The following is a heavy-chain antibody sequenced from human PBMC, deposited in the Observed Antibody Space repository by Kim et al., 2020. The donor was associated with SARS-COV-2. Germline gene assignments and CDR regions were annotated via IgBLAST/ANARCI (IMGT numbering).Heavy chain of an antibody. D-gene: IGHD6-6*01. CDR2: ISWNSGSI. CDR3: ASQLSSSPNPFDY. Sequence: GGSLRLSCAASGFTFDDYAMHWVRQAPGKGLEWVSGISWNSGSIGYADSVKGRFTISRDNAKNSLYLQMNSLRAEDTALYYCASQLSSSPNPFDYWGQGTLVTVSS. CDR1: GFTFDDYA. J-gene: IGHJ4*02. V-gene: IGHV3-9*01.